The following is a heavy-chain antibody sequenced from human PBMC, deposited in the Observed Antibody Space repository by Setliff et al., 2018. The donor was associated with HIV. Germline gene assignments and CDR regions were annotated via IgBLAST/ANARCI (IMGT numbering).Heavy chain of an antibody. CDR3: ARVPLYSSSSFYYYYYYMDV. CDR2: IIPILGIV. D-gene: IGHD6-6*01. J-gene: IGHJ6*03. CDR1: GGTFSSYA. Sequence: SVKVSCKASGGTFSSYAISWVRQAPGQGLEWMGGIIPILGIVNYAQKFQGRVTITADKSTSTAYMELSSLRSEDTAVYYCARVPLYSSSSFYYYYYYMDVWGKGTTVTVS. V-gene: IGHV1-69*10.